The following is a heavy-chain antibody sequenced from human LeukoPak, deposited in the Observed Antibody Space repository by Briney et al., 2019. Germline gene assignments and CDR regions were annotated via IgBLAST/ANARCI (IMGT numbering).Heavy chain of an antibody. D-gene: IGHD6-19*01. CDR2: TYYRSKWYN. V-gene: IGHV6-1*01. Sequence: SQTLSLTCAISGDSVSSNSAAWNWIRQSPSRGLEWLGRTYYRSKWYNDYAVSVKSRITINPDTSKNQFSLQLNSVTPEDTAVYYCARDGLAGGWYRRENWFDPWGQGTLVTVSS. CDR1: GDSVSSNSAA. J-gene: IGHJ5*02. CDR3: ARDGLAGGWYRRENWFDP.